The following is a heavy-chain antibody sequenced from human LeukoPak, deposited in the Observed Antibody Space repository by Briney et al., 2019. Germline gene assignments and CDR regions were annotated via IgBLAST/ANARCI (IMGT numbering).Heavy chain of an antibody. D-gene: IGHD5-12*01. Sequence: SETLSLTCTVSGGSISSGGYYWSWIRQPPGKGLEWIGYIYHSGSTYYNPSLKSRVTISVDRSKNQFSLKLSSVTAADTAVYYCARGARVATDYWGQGTLVTVSS. CDR1: GGSISSGGYY. J-gene: IGHJ4*02. CDR2: IYHSGST. CDR3: ARGARVATDY. V-gene: IGHV4-30-2*01.